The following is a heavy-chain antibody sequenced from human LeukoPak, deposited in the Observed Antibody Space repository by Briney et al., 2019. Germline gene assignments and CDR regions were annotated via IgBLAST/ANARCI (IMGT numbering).Heavy chain of an antibody. V-gene: IGHV4-61*01. CDR1: GDSISSSSYY. CDR2: IYYSGST. Sequence: SETLSLTCTVSGDSISSSSYYWSWIRQPPGKGLEWIGYIYYSGSTNYNPSLKSRVTISVDTSKNQFSLKLSSVTAADTAVYYCARALLSSSWTYYMDVWGKGTTVTISS. J-gene: IGHJ6*03. D-gene: IGHD6-13*01. CDR3: ARALLSSSWTYYMDV.